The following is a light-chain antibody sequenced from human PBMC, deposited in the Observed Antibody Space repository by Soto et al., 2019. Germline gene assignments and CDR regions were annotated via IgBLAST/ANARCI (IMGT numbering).Light chain of an antibody. Sequence: EIVLTQSPATLSLSPGERATLSCRARQRVSSYLALYQQKPGQAPRLLIYDASNRATGIPARFSGSGSGTDFTLTISSLEPEDFAVYYCQQRSNWPPLFTFGPGTKVDIK. V-gene: IGKV3-11*01. CDR2: DAS. CDR3: QQRSNWPPLFT. CDR1: QRVSSY. J-gene: IGKJ3*01.